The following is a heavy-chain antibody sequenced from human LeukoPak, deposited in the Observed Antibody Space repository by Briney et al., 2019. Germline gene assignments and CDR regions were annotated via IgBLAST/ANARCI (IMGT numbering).Heavy chain of an antibody. CDR1: GFTFSSYS. CDR3: TTKTHQLSRGYYYYYMDV. Sequence: GGSLRLSCAASGFTFSSYSMNWVRQAPGKGLEWVGRIKSKPDGGTTDYAAPVKGRFTISRDDSKNTLYLQMNSLKTEDTAVYYCTTKTHQLSRGYYYYYMDVWGKGTTVTVSS. J-gene: IGHJ6*03. D-gene: IGHD2-2*01. V-gene: IGHV3-15*07. CDR2: IKSKPDGGTT.